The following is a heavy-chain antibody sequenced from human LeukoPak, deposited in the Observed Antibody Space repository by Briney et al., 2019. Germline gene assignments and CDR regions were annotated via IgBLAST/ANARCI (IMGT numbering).Heavy chain of an antibody. V-gene: IGHV4-34*01. Sequence: SETLSLTCAVYGGSFSGYYWSWIRQPPGKGLEWIGEINHSGSTNYNASLKSRVTISVDTSKNRFSLRLSSVTAADTAVYYCAPRGDIEHSYGYGKWFDPGGQGTRVTVS. CDR3: APRGDIEHSYGYGKWFDP. J-gene: IGHJ5*02. CDR1: GGSFSGYY. CDR2: INHSGST. D-gene: IGHD5-18*01.